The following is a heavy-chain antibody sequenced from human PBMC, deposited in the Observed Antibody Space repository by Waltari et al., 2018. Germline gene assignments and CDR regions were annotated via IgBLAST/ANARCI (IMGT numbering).Heavy chain of an antibody. D-gene: IGHD1-26*01. Sequence: EVQLVESGGGLVKPGGSLRLSCAASGFTFSSYSMNWVRQAPGKGLEWVSSISSSSSYIYYADSGKGRFTISRDNAKNSLYLQMNSLRAEDTAVYYCARDLVGATTSDAFDIWGQGTMVTVSS. V-gene: IGHV3-21*01. CDR2: ISSSSSYI. J-gene: IGHJ3*02. CDR1: GFTFSSYS. CDR3: ARDLVGATTSDAFDI.